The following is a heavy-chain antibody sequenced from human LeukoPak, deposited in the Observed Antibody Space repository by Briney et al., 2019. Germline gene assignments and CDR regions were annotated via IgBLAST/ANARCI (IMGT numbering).Heavy chain of an antibody. CDR2: IYYSGST. CDR1: GGSISSYY. CDR3: ARQTVVAYYYYYGMDV. V-gene: IGHV4-59*08. J-gene: IGHJ6*02. Sequence: SETLSLTCTVSGGSISSYYWSWIRQPPGKGLEWIGYIYYSGSTNYNPSLKSRVTISVDTSKNQFSLKLSSVTAADTAVYYCARQTVVAYYYYYGMDVWGQGTTVTVSS. D-gene: IGHD2-15*01.